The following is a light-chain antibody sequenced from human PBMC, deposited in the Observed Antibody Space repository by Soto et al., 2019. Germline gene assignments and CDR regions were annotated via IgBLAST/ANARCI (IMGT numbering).Light chain of an antibody. CDR2: DAS. CDR1: QSVSSY. J-gene: IGKJ4*01. CDR3: QQRSNWPPLT. V-gene: IGKV3-11*01. Sequence: EIVLTQSPATLSLSPGERATLSCRASQSVSSYLAWYQQKPGQAPRLLIYDASNRATGIPARFNGSGSGTDFTLTISSLEPEDFAVYYCQQRSNWPPLTCGGGTKVEIK.